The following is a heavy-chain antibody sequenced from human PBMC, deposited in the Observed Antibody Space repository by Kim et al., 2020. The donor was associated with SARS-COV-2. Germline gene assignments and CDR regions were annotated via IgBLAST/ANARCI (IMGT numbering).Heavy chain of an antibody. Sequence: GGSLRLSCAASGFTFSSYGMHWVRQAPGKGLEWVAVISYDGSNKYYADSVKGRFTISRDNSKNTLYLQMNSLRAEDTAVYYCARGWGRVAAAYYYYYGMDVWGQGTTVTVSS. CDR1: GFTFSSYG. V-gene: IGHV3-33*05. CDR3: ARGWGRVAAAYYYYYGMDV. D-gene: IGHD6-19*01. J-gene: IGHJ6*02. CDR2: ISYDGSNK.